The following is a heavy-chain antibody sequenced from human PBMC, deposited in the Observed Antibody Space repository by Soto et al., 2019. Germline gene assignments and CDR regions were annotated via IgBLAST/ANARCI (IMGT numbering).Heavy chain of an antibody. D-gene: IGHD3-10*01. CDR2: INHSGST. V-gene: IGHV4-34*01. J-gene: IGHJ5*02. CDR3: AREYVLLWFGELLSGWFDP. CDR1: GGSFSGYD. Sequence: SETLSLTCAVYGGSFSGYDWSWIRQPPGKGLEWIGEINHSGSTNYNPSLKSRVTISVDTSKNQFSLKLSSVTAADTAVYYCAREYVLLWFGELLSGWFDPWGQGTLVTVSS.